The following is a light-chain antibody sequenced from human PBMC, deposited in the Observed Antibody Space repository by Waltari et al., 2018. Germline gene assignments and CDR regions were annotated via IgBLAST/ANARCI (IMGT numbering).Light chain of an antibody. Sequence: QSALTQPASVSGSPGQSVTISCTGTSSDIGSHDYVSWYQHPPGKAPKLIIYHVTNRPAVISARFSGSKSANTASLTISGLQADDEADYYCGSYTSSAIVVFGGGTKLTVL. J-gene: IGLJ2*01. CDR3: GSYTSSAIVV. V-gene: IGLV2-14*03. CDR2: HVT. CDR1: SSDIGSHDY.